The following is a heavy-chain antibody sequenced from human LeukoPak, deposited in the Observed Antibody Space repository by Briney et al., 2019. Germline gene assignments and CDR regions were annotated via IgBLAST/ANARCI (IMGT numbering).Heavy chain of an antibody. CDR2: IYYSGST. CDR3: ARLVTTGNWVDP. V-gene: IGHV4-59*01. Sequence: PSETLSLTCTVSGGSISSYYWSWIRQTPGKGLEWIGYIYYSGSTNYNPSLKSRVTISVDTSKNQFSLKLSSVTAADTAVYYCARLVTTGNWVDPWGQGTLVTVSS. CDR1: GGSISSYY. D-gene: IGHD4-17*01. J-gene: IGHJ5*02.